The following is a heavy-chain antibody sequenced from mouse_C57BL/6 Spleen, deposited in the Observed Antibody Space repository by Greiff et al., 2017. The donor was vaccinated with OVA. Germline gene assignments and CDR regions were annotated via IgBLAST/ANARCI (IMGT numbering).Heavy chain of an antibody. D-gene: IGHD3-2*02. CDR3: ARRAAQATAWFAY. CDR2: INPNNGGT. Sequence: VQLKQSGPELVKPGASVKIPCKASGYTFTDYNMDWVKQSHGKSLEWIGDINPNNGGTIYNQKFKGKATLTVDKSSSTAYMELRSLTSEDTAVYYCARRAAQATAWFAYWGQGTLVTVSA. J-gene: IGHJ3*01. CDR1: GYTFTDYN. V-gene: IGHV1-18*01.